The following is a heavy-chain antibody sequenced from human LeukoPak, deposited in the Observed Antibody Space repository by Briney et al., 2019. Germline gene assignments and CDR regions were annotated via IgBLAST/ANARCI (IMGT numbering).Heavy chain of an antibody. V-gene: IGHV4-59*12. J-gene: IGHJ4*02. CDR1: GGSISSYY. Sequence: PSETLSLTCTVSGGSISSYYWSWIRQPPGKGLEWIGYIYYSGSTNYNPSLKSRVTISVDTSKNQFSLKLSSVTAADTAVYYCARRENGDYANFDYWGQGTLVTVSS. CDR3: ARRENGDYANFDY. D-gene: IGHD4-17*01. CDR2: IYYSGST.